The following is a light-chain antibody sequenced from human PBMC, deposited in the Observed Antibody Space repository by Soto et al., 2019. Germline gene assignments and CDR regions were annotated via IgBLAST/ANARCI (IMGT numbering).Light chain of an antibody. CDR1: SSDVGGYNY. J-gene: IGLJ1*01. CDR3: CSYAGTYADV. Sequence: QSALTQPRSVSGSPGQSVTISCTGTSSDVGGYNYVSWYQQHPDKAPKVMIYDVSKRPSGVPDRFSGSKSGNTASLTISGLQAEDEAEYYCCSYAGTYADVFGSGTKLTVL. CDR2: DVS. V-gene: IGLV2-11*01.